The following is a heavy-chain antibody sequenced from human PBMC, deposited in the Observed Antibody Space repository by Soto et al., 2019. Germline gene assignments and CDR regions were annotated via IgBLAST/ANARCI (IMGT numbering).Heavy chain of an antibody. D-gene: IGHD4-17*01. Sequence: GGSLRLSCAASGFTVSSNYMSWVRQAPGKGLEWVSVIYSGGSTYYADSVKGRFTISRDNSKNTLYLQMNSLRAEDTAVYYCARPHDYGDYDAFDIWGQGTMVTVSS. J-gene: IGHJ3*02. V-gene: IGHV3-53*01. CDR3: ARPHDYGDYDAFDI. CDR1: GFTVSSNY. CDR2: IYSGGST.